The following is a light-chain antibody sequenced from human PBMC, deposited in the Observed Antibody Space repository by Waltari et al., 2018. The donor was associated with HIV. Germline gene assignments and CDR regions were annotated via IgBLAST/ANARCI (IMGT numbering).Light chain of an antibody. CDR1: SSNIGSNY. Sequence: QSVLTQPPSASGTPGQRVTISCSGSSSNIGSNYVYWYQQLPGTAPKLLIQRNNQRPSGVPDRFSGSKSGTSASLAISGLQSEDEADYYCASWDDSLNGYVFGTGTKVTVL. CDR3: ASWDDSLNGYV. V-gene: IGLV1-47*01. CDR2: RNN. J-gene: IGLJ1*01.